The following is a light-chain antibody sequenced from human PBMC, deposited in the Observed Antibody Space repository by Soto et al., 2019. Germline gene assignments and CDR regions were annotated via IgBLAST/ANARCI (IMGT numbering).Light chain of an antibody. J-gene: IGLJ2*01. Sequence: QSVLTQPPSVSGSPGQLVTISCTGNSSDVGSYNRVSWYQQPPGTAPKLMIYEVSNRPSGVPDRLHGSKSGNTASLTISGLQAEDEADYYYSSYTSSSTLVFGGGTKLTVL. CDR2: EVS. V-gene: IGLV2-18*02. CDR3: SSYTSSSTLV. CDR1: SSDVGSYNR.